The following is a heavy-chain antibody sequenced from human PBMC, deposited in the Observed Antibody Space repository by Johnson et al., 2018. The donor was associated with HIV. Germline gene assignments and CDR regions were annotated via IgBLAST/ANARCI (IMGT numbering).Heavy chain of an antibody. J-gene: IGHJ3*01. D-gene: IGHD3-10*01. Sequence: VQLVESGGGLVQPGRSLRLSCVASGFKFDDYTMHWVRQPPGKGLEWVSRISWDGGSSYYADSVQGRFTISRAKRKHSLYLQMNVLRPEDTALYFCAKYSDTYYYGSGDAFDVWGQGTMVTVSS. CDR3: AKYSDTYYYGSGDAFDV. CDR2: ISWDGGSS. V-gene: IGHV3-43D*03. CDR1: GFKFDDYT.